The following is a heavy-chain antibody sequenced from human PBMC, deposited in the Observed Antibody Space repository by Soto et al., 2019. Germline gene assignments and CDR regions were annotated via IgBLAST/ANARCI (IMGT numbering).Heavy chain of an antibody. J-gene: IGHJ6*02. CDR3: AKKLGTHYYYYYGMDV. CDR2: ISYDGSNK. V-gene: IGHV3-30*18. Sequence: VQLVESGGGLVKPGGSLRLSCAASGFTFSSYGMHWVRQAPGKGLEWVAVISYDGSNKYYADSVKGRFTISRDNSKNTLYLQMNSLRAEDTAVYYCAKKLGTHYYYYYGMDVWGQGTTVTVSS. D-gene: IGHD7-27*01. CDR1: GFTFSSYG.